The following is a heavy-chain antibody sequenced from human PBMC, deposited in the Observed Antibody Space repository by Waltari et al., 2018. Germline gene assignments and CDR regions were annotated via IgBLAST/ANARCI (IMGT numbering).Heavy chain of an antibody. D-gene: IGHD4-17*01. CDR1: GFTVSSNY. V-gene: IGHV3-53*01. Sequence: EVQLVESGGGLIQPGGSLRLSCAASGFTVSSNYMSWVRQAPGKGLEWVSVIYSGGSTYYADSVKGRFTISRDNSKNTLYLQMNSLRAEDTAVYYCARETGGDYGLYYFDYWGQGTLVTVSS. CDR2: IYSGGST. J-gene: IGHJ4*02. CDR3: ARETGGDYGLYYFDY.